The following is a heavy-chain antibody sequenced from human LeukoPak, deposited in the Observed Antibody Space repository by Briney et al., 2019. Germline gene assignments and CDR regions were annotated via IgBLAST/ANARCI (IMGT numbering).Heavy chain of an antibody. D-gene: IGHD3-10*01. Sequence: ASVTVSCTASGYTFTSYGISWVRQAPGQGLEWMGWISAYNGNTNYAQKLQGRVTMTTDTSTRKAYMELRSLRSDDTAVYYCARRYYGSGSPYYYYYGMDVWGQGTTVTVSS. J-gene: IGHJ6*02. CDR3: ARRYYGSGSPYYYYYGMDV. CDR2: ISAYNGNT. CDR1: GYTFTSYG. V-gene: IGHV1-18*01.